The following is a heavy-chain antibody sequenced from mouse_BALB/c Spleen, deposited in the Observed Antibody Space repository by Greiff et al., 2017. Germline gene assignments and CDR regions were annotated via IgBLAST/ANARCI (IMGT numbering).Heavy chain of an antibody. V-gene: IGHV5-12-2*01. CDR1: GFTFSSYT. D-gene: IGHD2-4*01. J-gene: IGHJ2*01. CDR2: ISNGGGST. Sequence: DVKLVESGGGLVQPGGSLKLSCAASGFTFSSYTMSWVRQTPEKRLEWVAYISNGGGSTYYPDTVKGRFTISRDNAKNTLYLQMSSLKSEDTAMYYCARHPSTMSYFDYWGQGTTLTVSS. CDR3: ARHPSTMSYFDY.